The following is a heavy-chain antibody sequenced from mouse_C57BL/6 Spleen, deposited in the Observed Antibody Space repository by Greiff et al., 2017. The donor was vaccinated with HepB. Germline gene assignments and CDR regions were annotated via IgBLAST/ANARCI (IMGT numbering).Heavy chain of an antibody. CDR2: IDPNSGGT. CDR3: ARSEGMDDYDESFAY. D-gene: IGHD2-4*01. V-gene: IGHV1-72*01. CDR1: GYTFTSYW. Sequence: QVQLKQPGAELVKPGASVKLSCKASGYTFTSYWMHWVKQRPGRGLEWIGRIDPNSGGTKYNEKFKSKATLTVDKPSSTAYMQLSSLTSEDSAVYYCARSEGMDDYDESFAYWGQGTLVTVSA. J-gene: IGHJ3*01.